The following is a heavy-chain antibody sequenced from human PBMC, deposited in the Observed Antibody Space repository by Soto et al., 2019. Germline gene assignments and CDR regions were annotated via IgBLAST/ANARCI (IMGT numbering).Heavy chain of an antibody. CDR3: ARDKGYSSSWDLNYYFDY. CDR2: ISAYNGNT. Sequence: QVQLVQSGAEVKKPGASVKVSCKASGYTFTSYGISWVRQAPGQGLEWMGWISAYNGNTNYAQKLQGRVTMTTDTSTSTAYMELRSLRSDHTAVYYCARDKGYSSSWDLNYYFDYWGQGTLVTVSS. D-gene: IGHD6-13*01. V-gene: IGHV1-18*01. J-gene: IGHJ4*02. CDR1: GYTFTSYG.